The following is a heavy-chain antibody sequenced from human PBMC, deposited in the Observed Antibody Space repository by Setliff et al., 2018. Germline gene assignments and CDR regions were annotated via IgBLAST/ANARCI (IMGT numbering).Heavy chain of an antibody. CDR3: ARGGGSSSWYDAFDI. D-gene: IGHD6-13*01. Sequence: ASVKVSCKASGYTFTGYYMHWVRQAPGQGLEWMGWINPNSGGTNYAQKFQGRVTMTRDTSISTAYMELSRLRSDDTAVYYCARGGGSSSWYDAFDIGGQGTMVTVSS. J-gene: IGHJ3*02. CDR2: INPNSGGT. CDR1: GYTFTGYY. V-gene: IGHV1-2*02.